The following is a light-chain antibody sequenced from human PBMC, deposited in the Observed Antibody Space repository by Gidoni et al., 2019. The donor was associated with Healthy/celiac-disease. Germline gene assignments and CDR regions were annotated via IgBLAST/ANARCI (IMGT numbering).Light chain of an antibody. Sequence: DIQLTHSPTSLSASVGDRVTITCQASQDISNYLNWYQQKPGKPPKLLIYDASNLETGVPSRFSGSGSGTDFTFTISSLQPEDIATYYCQQYDNLPPLTFGGGTKVEIK. CDR2: DAS. V-gene: IGKV1-33*01. CDR1: QDISNY. J-gene: IGKJ4*01. CDR3: QQYDNLPPLT.